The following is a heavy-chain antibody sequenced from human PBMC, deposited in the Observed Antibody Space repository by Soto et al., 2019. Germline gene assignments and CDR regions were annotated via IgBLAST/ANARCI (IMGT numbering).Heavy chain of an antibody. CDR1: GFTFSSYE. Sequence: EVQLVESGGGLVQPGGSLRLSCAASGFTFSSYEMNWVRQAPGKGLEWVSYISSSGSTIYYADSVKGRFTISRDNAKNSLYLQKNSLRAEDTAVYYCAREDGSSSSTNYYYYGMDVWGQGTTVTVSS. J-gene: IGHJ6*02. CDR2: ISSSGSTI. CDR3: AREDGSSSSTNYYYYGMDV. V-gene: IGHV3-48*03. D-gene: IGHD6-6*01.